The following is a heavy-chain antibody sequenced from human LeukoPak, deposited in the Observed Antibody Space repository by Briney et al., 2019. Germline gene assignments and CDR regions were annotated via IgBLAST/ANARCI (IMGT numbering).Heavy chain of an antibody. D-gene: IGHD4-17*01. CDR3: ARDSSPTVTTAY. V-gene: IGHV1-2*02. Sequence: VASVKVSCKASGYTFTGYYMHWVRQAPGQGLEWMGWINPNSGGTNYAQKFQGRVTMTRDTSISTDYMELSRLRSDDTAVYYCARDSSPTVTTAYWGQGTLVTVSS. CDR2: INPNSGGT. CDR1: GYTFTGYY. J-gene: IGHJ4*02.